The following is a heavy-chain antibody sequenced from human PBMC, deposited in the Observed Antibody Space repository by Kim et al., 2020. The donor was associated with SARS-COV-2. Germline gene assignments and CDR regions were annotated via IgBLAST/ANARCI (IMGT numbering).Heavy chain of an antibody. J-gene: IGHJ3*02. CDR1: GFTFSAYD. CDR2: ITRTSTTI. Sequence: GGSLRLSCATSGFTFSAYDMNWVRQAPGKGLEWLSFITRTSTTIFYADAVRGRFTISRDNAKNSLYLQMNRLRDEDTGLYYCVRDRMGGAFDMWGHGTMGTVSS. D-gene: IGHD3-16*01. V-gene: IGHV3-48*02. CDR3: VRDRMGGAFDM.